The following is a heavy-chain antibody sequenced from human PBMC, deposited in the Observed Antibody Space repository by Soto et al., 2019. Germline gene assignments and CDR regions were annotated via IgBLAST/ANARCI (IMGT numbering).Heavy chain of an antibody. CDR3: ARETTSYNWFDP. CDR2: LFHSGQT. J-gene: IGHJ5*02. D-gene: IGHD4-17*01. V-gene: IGHV4-38-2*02. Sequence: LSLTCAVSGYSISSGYRWGWIRQSTGKGLEWIASLFHSGQTYYNPSLKSRVTISLDMSKNQFSLKMKSVTAADTAMYYCARETTSYNWFDPWGQGTLVTVSS. CDR1: GYSISSGYR.